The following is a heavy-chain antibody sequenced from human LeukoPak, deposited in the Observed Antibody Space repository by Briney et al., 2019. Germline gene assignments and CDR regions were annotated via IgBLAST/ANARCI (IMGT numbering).Heavy chain of an antibody. J-gene: IGHJ4*02. Sequence: GESLKISCEASGYIFPDYWIGWVRQMPGKGLEWMGIIYPGDSDTKYSPSFQGQVTISADKSISTSHLQWSSLKASDTAMYYCARRIIMRGVITFDYWSQGTLVTVSS. D-gene: IGHD3-10*01. V-gene: IGHV5-51*01. CDR2: IYPGDSDT. CDR1: GYIFPDYW. CDR3: ARRIIMRGVITFDY.